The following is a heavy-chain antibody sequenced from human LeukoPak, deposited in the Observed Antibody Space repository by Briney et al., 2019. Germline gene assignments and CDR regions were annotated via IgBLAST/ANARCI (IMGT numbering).Heavy chain of an antibody. CDR2: ISSGGAYI. CDR1: GFTFSGYS. J-gene: IGHJ4*02. CDR3: ARDAGASLLVRGHFDY. D-gene: IGHD6-6*01. V-gene: IGHV3-21*01. Sequence: GGSLRLSCAASGFTFSGYSMSWVRQAPGKGLEWVSSISSGGAYIYYADSVKGRFTISRDNAQNSLFLQMDGLRDDDTAVYFCARDAGASLLVRGHFDYWGQGTVVTVSS.